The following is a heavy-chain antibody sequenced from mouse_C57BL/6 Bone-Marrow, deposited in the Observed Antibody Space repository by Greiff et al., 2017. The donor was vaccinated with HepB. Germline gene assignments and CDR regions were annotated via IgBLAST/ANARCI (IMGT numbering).Heavy chain of an antibody. CDR3: ARSPSDYPWFAY. CDR1: EFSLSTSGMG. CDR2: IYWDDDK. V-gene: IGHV8-12*01. J-gene: IGHJ3*01. D-gene: IGHD2-4*01. Sequence: QVTLKESGPGILQSSQTLSLTCSFSEFSLSTSGMGVSWIRQPSGKGLEWLAHIYWDDDKRYNPSLKSRLTISKDTSRNQVFLKITSVDTADTATYYCARSPSDYPWFAYWGQGTLVTVSA.